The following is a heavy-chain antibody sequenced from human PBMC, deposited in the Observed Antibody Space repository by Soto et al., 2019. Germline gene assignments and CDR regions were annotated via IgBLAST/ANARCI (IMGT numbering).Heavy chain of an antibody. CDR3: ARDRGIGAAGS. CDR2: IYYSGST. Sequence: PSETLCLTCTVSGGSISGYYWSWIRQPPGKGLEWIGYIYYSGSTNYNPSLKSRVTISVDKSKNQFSLKLTSVTAADTAVYYCARDRGIGAAGSWGQGILVTVSS. V-gene: IGHV4-59*12. D-gene: IGHD6-13*01. CDR1: GGSISGYY. J-gene: IGHJ5*02.